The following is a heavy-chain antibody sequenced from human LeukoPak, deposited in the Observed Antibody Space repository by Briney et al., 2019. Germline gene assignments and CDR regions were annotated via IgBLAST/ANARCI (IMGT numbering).Heavy chain of an antibody. CDR2: MNPNSGNT. D-gene: IGHD6-13*01. CDR1: GYTVTSYD. Sequence: ASVKVSCKASGYTVTSYDINWVRQATGQGLEWMGWMNPNSGNTGYAQKFQGRVTITRNTSISTAYMELSSLRSEDTAVYYCARASTGYSSSWYLGWYYYCMDVWGKGTTVTVSS. J-gene: IGHJ6*03. V-gene: IGHV1-8*03. CDR3: ARASTGYSSSWYLGWYYYCMDV.